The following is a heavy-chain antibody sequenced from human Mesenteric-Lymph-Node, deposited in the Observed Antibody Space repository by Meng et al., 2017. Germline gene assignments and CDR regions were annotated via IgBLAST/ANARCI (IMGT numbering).Heavy chain of an antibody. CDR2: VYHRGDT. Sequence: QGSGPGPVNLSGTLSPTCTVSGDSISSDIWWSWVRQPPGKGLEWIGEVYHRGDTNYNPSLKSRVVISVDRSKNQFSLNLSSVTAADTAVYYCGRDQGRQLINHWGQGTLVTVSS. CDR1: GDSISSDIW. V-gene: IGHV4-4*02. J-gene: IGHJ4*02. D-gene: IGHD1-1*01. CDR3: GRDQGRQLINH.